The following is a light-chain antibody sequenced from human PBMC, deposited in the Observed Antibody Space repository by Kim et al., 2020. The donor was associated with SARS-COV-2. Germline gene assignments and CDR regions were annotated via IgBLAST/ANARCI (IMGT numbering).Light chain of an antibody. V-gene: IGKV1-27*01. CDR3: QKYNSALGGT. CDR1: QGISNY. Sequence: DIQMTQSPSSLSASVGDRVTITCRASQGISNYLAWYQQKPGKVPKLLIYAASTLQSGVPSRFSGSGSGTDFTLTISSLQPEDVATYYCQKYNSALGGTFGQGTKLEI. J-gene: IGKJ2*01. CDR2: AAS.